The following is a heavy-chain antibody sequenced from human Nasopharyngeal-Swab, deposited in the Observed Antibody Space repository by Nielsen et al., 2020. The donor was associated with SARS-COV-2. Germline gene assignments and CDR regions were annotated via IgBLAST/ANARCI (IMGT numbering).Heavy chain of an antibody. J-gene: IGHJ6*02. CDR1: GFTFSSYW. CDR3: ARDSELELRLRYYYYYGMDV. Sequence: GGSLRLSCAASGFTFSSYWMHWVRQAPGKGLVWVSRINSEGSSTSYADSVKGRFTISRDNAKNTLYLQMNSLRAEDTAVYYCARDSELELRLRYYYYYGMDVWGQGTTVTVSS. D-gene: IGHD1-7*01. CDR2: INSEGSST. V-gene: IGHV3-74*01.